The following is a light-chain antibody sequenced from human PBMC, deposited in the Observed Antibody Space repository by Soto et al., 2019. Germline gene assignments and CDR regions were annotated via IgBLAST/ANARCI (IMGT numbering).Light chain of an antibody. CDR2: WAS. CDR3: QQYYSGPPP. Sequence: DMVMTQSPDSLPVSLGERAIIHCKSSRSLLYTSNNKNYLAWYQQKLGQTPKLLIYWASTRESGVPDRFSGGVSGPDFTLTISRRQGEDVAVYYCQQYYSGPPPFGQGTKLEIK. CDR1: RSLLYTSNNKNY. V-gene: IGKV4-1*01. J-gene: IGKJ2*01.